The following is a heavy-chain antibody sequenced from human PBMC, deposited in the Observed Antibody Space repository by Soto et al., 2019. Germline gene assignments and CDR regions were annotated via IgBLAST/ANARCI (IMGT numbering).Heavy chain of an antibody. J-gene: IGHJ6*03. CDR1: GFTFSSYG. D-gene: IGHD1-7*01. CDR3: AGTTSLQWYYMDV. CDR2: ISYDGSNK. V-gene: IGHV3-30*03. Sequence: GGSLRLSCAASGFTFSSYGMHWVRPAPGKGLEWVAVISYDGSNKYYADSVKGRFTISRDNSKNTLYLQMNSLRAEDTAVYYCAGTTSLQWYYMDVWGKGTTVTVSS.